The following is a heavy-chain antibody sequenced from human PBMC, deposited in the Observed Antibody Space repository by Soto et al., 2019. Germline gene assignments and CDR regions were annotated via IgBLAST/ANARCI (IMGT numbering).Heavy chain of an antibody. CDR2: NYHSRST. D-gene: IGHD3-16*01. CDR3: AQRGEYFDY. J-gene: IGHJ4*02. CDR1: VGSISISNW. Sequence: SETLSLTCDVSVGSISISNWWSWHRQPTGKGLEWIGENYHSRSTNHSPSLKSRVTISVDKTKNPFSLKLSSVTAADTDVYYCAQRGEYFDYWGQGTLVTVSS. V-gene: IGHV4-4*02.